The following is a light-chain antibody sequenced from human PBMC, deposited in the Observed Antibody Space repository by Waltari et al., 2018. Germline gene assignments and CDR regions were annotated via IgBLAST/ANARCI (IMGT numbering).Light chain of an antibody. CDR2: AAS. Sequence: DIQMTQSPSSLSTSVGDRVTITCRASQSISTYLNWYQQTPGKAPKLLIYAASSLQSGVPSRFRGSGSGTDFTLTISSLQPEDFVTYYCQQSYSTPRTFGQGTRLEIK. V-gene: IGKV1-39*01. CDR3: QQSYSTPRT. CDR1: QSISTY. J-gene: IGKJ2*01.